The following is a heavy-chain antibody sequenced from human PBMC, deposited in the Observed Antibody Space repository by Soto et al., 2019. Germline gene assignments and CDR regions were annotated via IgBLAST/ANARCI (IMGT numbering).Heavy chain of an antibody. J-gene: IGHJ6*02. V-gene: IGHV3-11*05. D-gene: IGHD6-13*01. CDR2: ISGSSTYT. CDR1: GLSFSDYY. Sequence: QVQLVESGGGLVKPGGSLRLSCAASGLSFSDYYMTWIRQAPGKGLEWVSYISGSSTYTKYADSVKGRFTISRDNAKNSLYLQMNSLRAEDTAVYYCARSGSGTEYYGLDVWGQGTTVTVSS. CDR3: ARSGSGTEYYGLDV.